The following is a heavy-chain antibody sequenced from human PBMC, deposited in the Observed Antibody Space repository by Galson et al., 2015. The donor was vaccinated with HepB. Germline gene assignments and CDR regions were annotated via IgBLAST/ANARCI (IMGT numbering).Heavy chain of an antibody. D-gene: IGHD3-3*01. J-gene: IGHJ4*02. CDR3: ARASEDFWSGYYTY. CDR2: INPSGEST. CDR1: GNIFTSYF. Sequence: SVKVSCKASGNIFTSYFIHWVRQAPGQGLEWMGIINPSGESTTYAQKFQGRLTMTRDTSTSTVYMELTSLRSDDTAVYYCARASEDFWSGYYTYWGQGTLVTVSS. V-gene: IGHV1-46*01.